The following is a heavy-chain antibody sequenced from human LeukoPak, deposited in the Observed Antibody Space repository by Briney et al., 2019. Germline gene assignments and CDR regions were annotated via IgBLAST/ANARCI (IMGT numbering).Heavy chain of an antibody. Sequence: TSETLSLTCAVYGGSFSAYYWSWIRQPPGKGLEWIGEINHSGSTNYNPSLKSRVTISVDTSKNQFSLKLSSVTAADTAVYYCARDFSAAFDIWGQGTMVTVSS. CDR2: INHSGST. CDR3: ARDFSAAFDI. J-gene: IGHJ3*02. V-gene: IGHV4-34*01. D-gene: IGHD2/OR15-2a*01. CDR1: GGSFSAYY.